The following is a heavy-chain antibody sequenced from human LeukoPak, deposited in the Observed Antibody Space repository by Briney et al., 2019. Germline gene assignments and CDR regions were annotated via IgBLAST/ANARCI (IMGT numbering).Heavy chain of an antibody. Sequence: GGSLRLPCAASGFTFSNYAMSWVRQAPGKGLEWVSAISASGGSTYYADSVKGRFTISRDNSKNTLFLQMNSLRAEDTAVYYCAKDLADGYSSSWYVGEYWGQGTLVTVSS. V-gene: IGHV3-23*01. D-gene: IGHD6-13*01. J-gene: IGHJ4*02. CDR2: ISASGGST. CDR1: GFTFSNYA. CDR3: AKDLADGYSSSWYVGEY.